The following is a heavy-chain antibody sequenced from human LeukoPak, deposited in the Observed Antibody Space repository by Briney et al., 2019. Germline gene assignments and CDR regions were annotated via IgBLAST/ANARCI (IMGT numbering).Heavy chain of an antibody. CDR2: INSDGSWT. Sequence: GGSLRLSCAASGNYWMHWVRQVPGKGLVWVSHINSDGSWTSYADSVKGRFTISRDNSKNTLYLQMNSLRAEDTAVYYCAKDQSDIAAAGGVYYWGQGTLVTVSS. CDR1: GNYW. D-gene: IGHD6-13*01. V-gene: IGHV3-74*01. CDR3: AKDQSDIAAAGGVYY. J-gene: IGHJ4*02.